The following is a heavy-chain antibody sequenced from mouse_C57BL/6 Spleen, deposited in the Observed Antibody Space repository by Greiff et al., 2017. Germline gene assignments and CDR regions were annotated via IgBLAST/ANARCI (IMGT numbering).Heavy chain of an antibody. Sequence: QVQLKESGPGLVAPSQSLSITCTVSGFSLTSYGVHWVRQPPGKGLEWLVVIWSDGSTTYNSALKSRLSISKDNSKSQVFFKMNSLQTDDTAMYYWARHDGFLLAMDYWGQGTSVTVSS. CDR1: GFSLTSYG. V-gene: IGHV2-6-1*01. J-gene: IGHJ4*01. CDR2: IWSDGST. CDR3: ARHDGFLLAMDY.